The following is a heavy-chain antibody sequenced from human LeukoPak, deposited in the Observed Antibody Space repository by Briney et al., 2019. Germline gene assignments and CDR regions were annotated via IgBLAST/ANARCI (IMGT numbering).Heavy chain of an antibody. Sequence: GGSLRLSRAASGFTFSSYEMNWVRQAPGKGLEWVSYISSSGSTIYYADSVKGRLTISRDNAKNSLYLQMNSLRAEDTAVYYCARDFKGYSSSSFDYWGQGTRLTVSS. D-gene: IGHD6-6*01. CDR1: GFTFSSYE. J-gene: IGHJ4*02. CDR3: ARDFKGYSSSSFDY. CDR2: ISSSGSTI. V-gene: IGHV3-48*03.